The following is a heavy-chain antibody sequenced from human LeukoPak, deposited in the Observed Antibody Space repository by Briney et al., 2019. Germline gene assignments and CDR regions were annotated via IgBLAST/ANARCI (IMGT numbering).Heavy chain of an antibody. CDR3: ARVPGRGGKAVMDY. V-gene: IGHV3-7*01. J-gene: IGHJ4*02. D-gene: IGHD3-16*01. CDR2: TKQDDSEK. Sequence: GGSLRLSCVDSGFSFRSYWMSWVRQAPGKGLEWVANTKQDDSEKYYVDSVKGRFSISRDNAKNSLYLQMNSLRVEDTAVYYCARVPGRGGKAVMDYWGQGTLGTVSS. CDR1: GFSFRSYW.